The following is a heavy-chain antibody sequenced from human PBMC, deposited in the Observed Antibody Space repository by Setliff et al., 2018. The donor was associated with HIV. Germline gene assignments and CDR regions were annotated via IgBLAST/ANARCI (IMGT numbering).Heavy chain of an antibody. CDR3: VRNSGWALGS. CDR2: VCQRGGI. D-gene: IGHD3-16*01. CDR1: GDSIDSPHC. J-gene: IGHJ4*02. Sequence: TSETLSLTCTVSGDSIDSPHCWSWVRQSLEKGLEWIGEVCQRGGINYYPFFWSRAIISMDKPKSHFSLRLTSVTAADTAVYFCVRNSGWALGSWGQGTLVTVSS. V-gene: IGHV4-4*02.